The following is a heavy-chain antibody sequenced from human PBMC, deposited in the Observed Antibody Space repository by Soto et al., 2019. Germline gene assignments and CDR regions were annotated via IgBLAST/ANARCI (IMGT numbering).Heavy chain of an antibody. J-gene: IGHJ5*02. V-gene: IGHV3-11*01. CDR2: ISSDGSII. CDR3: ARVVGFDP. Sequence: GALRLSCAASGFTFSDYYMMWIRQAPGKGLECVSFISSDGSIIYYVDSVEGRFTISRDNTKNALYLQMNSLRAEDTAVYYCARVVGFDPWGQGTLVTVSS. CDR1: GFTFSDYY.